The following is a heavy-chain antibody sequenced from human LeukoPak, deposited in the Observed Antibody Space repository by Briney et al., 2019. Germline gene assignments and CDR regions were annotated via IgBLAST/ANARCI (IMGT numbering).Heavy chain of an antibody. CDR2: IDYSGST. V-gene: IGHV4-59*11. D-gene: IGHD3-22*01. Sequence: PSETLSLTCTVSGGSMRSHYWSWTRQTPGKGLEWIGYIDYSGSTRYNPSLQSRVTISVDTSKNQFSLKLTSVTATDTAVYYCARLINNDNSGDADTFDMWGQGTVVTVFS. CDR3: ARLINNDNSGDADTFDM. J-gene: IGHJ3*02. CDR1: GGSMRSHY.